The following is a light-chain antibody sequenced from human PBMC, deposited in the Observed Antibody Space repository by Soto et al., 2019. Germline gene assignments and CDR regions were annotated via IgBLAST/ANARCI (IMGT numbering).Light chain of an antibody. CDR2: AAS. J-gene: IGKJ2*01. CDR3: QQNYMAPHT. CDR1: QSIASY. V-gene: IGKV1-39*01. Sequence: DIQMTQSPSSLSASVGDRVTMTCRASQSIASYLNWYLQKPGKAPKLLIYAASRLQSGVPSRFTGSGSGTDFTLTITRLQPEDFATYYCQQNYMAPHTFGQGTKLEI.